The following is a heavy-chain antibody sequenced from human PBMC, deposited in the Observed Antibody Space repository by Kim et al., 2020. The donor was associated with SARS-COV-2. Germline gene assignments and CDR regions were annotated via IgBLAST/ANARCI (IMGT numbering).Heavy chain of an antibody. J-gene: IGHJ3*01. D-gene: IGHD5-12*01. CDR2: ISYDGSNK. V-gene: IGHV3-30*04. CDR3: ARDFPADSGYDSVAFAF. CDR1: GFTFSSYA. Sequence: GGSLRLSCAASGFTFSSYAMHWVRQAPGKGLEWVAVISYDGSNKYYADSVKGRFTISRDNSKNTLYLQMNSLRAEDTAVYYCARDFPADSGYDSVAFAF.